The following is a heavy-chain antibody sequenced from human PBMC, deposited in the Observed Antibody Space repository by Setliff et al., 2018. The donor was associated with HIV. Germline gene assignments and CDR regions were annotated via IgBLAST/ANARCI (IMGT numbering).Heavy chain of an antibody. D-gene: IGHD2-2*01. J-gene: IGHJ5*02. CDR3: ARRKGYCSGPSCLEFSWFDP. V-gene: IGHV4-39*01. CDR2: IYYSGNT. CDR1: GGSISSSSYY. Sequence: KPSETLSLTCTVSGGSISSSSYYWGWIRQPPGKGLEWIGTIYYSGNTYYNPSLKSRVTISVDTSKNQISLKLSSVTAADTAVYYCARRKGYCSGPSCLEFSWFDPWGQGTLVTVSS.